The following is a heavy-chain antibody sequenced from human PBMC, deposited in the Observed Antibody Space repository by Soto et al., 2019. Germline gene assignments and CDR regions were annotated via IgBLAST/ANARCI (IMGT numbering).Heavy chain of an antibody. J-gene: IGHJ4*02. V-gene: IGHV3-48*03. D-gene: IGHD3-22*01. CDR1: GFTFSSYE. Sequence: GGSLRLSCAASGFTFSSYEMNWVRQAPGKGLEWVSYISSSGSTIYYADSVKGRFTISRDNAKNSLYLQMNSLRAEDTAVYYCAGVDSSGYYYGDGVHDYWGQGTLVTVSS. CDR2: ISSSGSTI. CDR3: AGVDSSGYYYGDGVHDY.